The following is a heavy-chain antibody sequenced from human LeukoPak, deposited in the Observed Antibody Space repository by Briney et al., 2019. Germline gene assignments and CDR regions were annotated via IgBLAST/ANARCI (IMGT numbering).Heavy chain of an antibody. J-gene: IGHJ4*02. V-gene: IGHV3-66*01. Sequence: GGSLRLSCAASGFTFSYYWMNWVRQAPGKGLEWVSVIYSGGTTYYADSVKGRFTISRDNSKNTLYLQMNSLGAEDTAVYYCARDAYCSGGSCYSHYFDYWGQGTLVTVSS. D-gene: IGHD2-15*01. CDR1: GFTFSYYW. CDR2: IYSGGTT. CDR3: ARDAYCSGGSCYSHYFDY.